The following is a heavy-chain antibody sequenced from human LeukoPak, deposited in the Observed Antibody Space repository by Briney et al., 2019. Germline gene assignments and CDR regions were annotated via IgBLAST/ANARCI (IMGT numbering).Heavy chain of an antibody. CDR1: GYTFTIYG. V-gene: IGHV1-18*01. Sequence: ASVKVSCKASGYTFTIYGISWVRQAPGQGLEWMGWISAYNGNTNYAQKLQGRVTMTTDTSTSTAYMELRSLRSDDTAVYCCARGHELFTFEGVIVIGYYFDYWGQGTLVTVTS. D-gene: IGHD3-16*02. CDR3: ARGHELFTFEGVIVIGYYFDY. J-gene: IGHJ4*02. CDR2: ISAYNGNT.